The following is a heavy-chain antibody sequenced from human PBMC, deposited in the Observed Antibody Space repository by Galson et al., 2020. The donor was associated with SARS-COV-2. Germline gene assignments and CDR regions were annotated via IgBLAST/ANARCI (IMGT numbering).Heavy chain of an antibody. Sequence: ASVKVSCKASGYTFTSYDINWVRQATGQGLEWMGWMNPNSGNTGYAQKFQGRVTMTRNTSISTAYMELSSLRSEDTAVYYCAKIHTAMVTEPDYYYYYMDVWGKGTTVTVSS. J-gene: IGHJ6*03. CDR2: MNPNSGNT. CDR1: GYTFTSYD. V-gene: IGHV1-8*01. D-gene: IGHD5-18*01. CDR3: AKIHTAMVTEPDYYYYYMDV.